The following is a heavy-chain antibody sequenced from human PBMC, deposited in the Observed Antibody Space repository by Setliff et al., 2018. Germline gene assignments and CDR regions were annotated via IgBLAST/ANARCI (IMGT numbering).Heavy chain of an antibody. CDR3: ARINFYVSSGHYYAPDY. J-gene: IGHJ4*02. Sequence: ASVKVSCKTSGYTFSSYGISWVRQAPGQGLQWMGWISADNGHTKNVQEFQGRVTMTTDTTTSTAYMELRSLRSDDSAVYYCARINFYVSSGHYYAPDYWGQGTLVTVSS. V-gene: IGHV1-18*01. D-gene: IGHD3-22*01. CDR2: ISADNGHT. CDR1: GYTFSSYG.